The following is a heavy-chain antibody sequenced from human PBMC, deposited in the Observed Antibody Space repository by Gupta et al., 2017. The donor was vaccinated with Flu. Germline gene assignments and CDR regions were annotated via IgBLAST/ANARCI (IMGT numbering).Heavy chain of an antibody. V-gene: IGHV3-7*01. CDR3: ARDRTWSGYQDVAY. Sequence: VDNINQDGSEKSYVDSVKGRFTISRDNAKNSLYLQMNSLRGEDTAVYYCARDRTWSGYQDVAYWGQGTLVTVSS. J-gene: IGHJ4*02. CDR2: INQDGSEK. D-gene: IGHD3-3*01.